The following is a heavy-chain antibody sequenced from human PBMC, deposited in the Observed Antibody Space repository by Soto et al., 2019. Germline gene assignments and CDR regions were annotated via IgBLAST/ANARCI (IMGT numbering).Heavy chain of an antibody. CDR2: IYPSGTT. V-gene: IGHV4-30-2*01. CDR1: GASITSGGYP. Sequence: QVQLQESDSGLVKPSQTLSLTCTVSGASITSGGYPWGWSRQPPGKGLEWIGYIYPSGTTYYNPSLTSRVTLSIEDSKNQFSLRLSSVTAADTAFYYFARGDWGSSAHYWGRGILGTVSS. D-gene: IGHD7-27*01. J-gene: IGHJ4*02. CDR3: ARGDWGSSAHY.